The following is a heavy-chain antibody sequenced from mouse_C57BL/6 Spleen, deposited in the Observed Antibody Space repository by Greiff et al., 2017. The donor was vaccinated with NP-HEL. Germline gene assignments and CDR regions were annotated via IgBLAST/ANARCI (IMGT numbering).Heavy chain of an antibody. CDR2: IYPGDGDT. D-gene: IGHD1-1*01. V-gene: IGHV1-80*01. CDR3: ARRGGSSHYYAMDY. J-gene: IGHJ4*01. Sequence: QVQLQQSGAELVKPGASVKISCKASGYAFSSYWMNWVKQRPGKGLEWIGRIYPGDGDTNYNGKFKGKATLTADKSSSTAYMQLSSLTSEDSAVYFCARRGGSSHYYAMDYWGQGTSVTVSS. CDR1: GYAFSSYW.